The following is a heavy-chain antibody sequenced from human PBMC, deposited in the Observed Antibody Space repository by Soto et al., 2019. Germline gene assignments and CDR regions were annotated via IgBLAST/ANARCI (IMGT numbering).Heavy chain of an antibody. CDR3: ARESYYYDSSDYPYTGFDT. V-gene: IGHV4-31*03. CDR1: GGSISTGGYY. J-gene: IGHJ5*02. D-gene: IGHD3-22*01. Sequence: SETLSLTCTVSGGSISTGGYYGSWIRQHPGKGLEWIGYIYYSGSTYYNPSLKSRVTISVDTSKNHFSLKLTSVTAAPTAVYFCARESYYYDSSDYPYTGFDTWGQGTLVTVSS. CDR2: IYYSGST.